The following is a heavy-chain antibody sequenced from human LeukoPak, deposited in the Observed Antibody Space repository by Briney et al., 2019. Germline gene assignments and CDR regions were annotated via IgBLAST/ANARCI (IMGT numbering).Heavy chain of an antibody. Sequence: ASVNVSCKASGYTFTSYGISWVRQAPGQGLEWMGWISAYNGNTNYAQKLQGRVTMTTDTSTSTAYMELRSLRSDDTAVYYCARSYYYDSSGYYSLGYFDYWGQGTLVTVSS. V-gene: IGHV1-18*01. D-gene: IGHD3-22*01. CDR1: GYTFTSYG. J-gene: IGHJ4*02. CDR3: ARSYYYDSSGYYSLGYFDY. CDR2: ISAYNGNT.